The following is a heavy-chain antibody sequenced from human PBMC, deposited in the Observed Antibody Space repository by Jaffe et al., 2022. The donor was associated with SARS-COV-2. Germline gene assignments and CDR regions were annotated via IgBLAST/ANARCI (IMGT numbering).Heavy chain of an antibody. J-gene: IGHJ3*02. D-gene: IGHD6-13*01. CDR1: GYTFTSYA. CDR3: AIGSSSWDHDAFDI. V-gene: IGHV1-3*01. CDR2: INAGNGNT. Sequence: QVQLVQSGAEVKKPGASVKVSCKASGYTFTSYAMHWVRQAPGQRLEWMGWINAGNGNTKYSQKFQGRVTITRDTSASTAYMELSSLRSEDTAVYYCAIGSSSWDHDAFDIWGQGTMVTVSS.